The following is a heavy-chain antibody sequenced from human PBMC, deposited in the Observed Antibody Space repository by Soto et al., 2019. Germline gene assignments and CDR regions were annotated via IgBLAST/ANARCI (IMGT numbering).Heavy chain of an antibody. CDR3: ARHSYDSRGYYYYGMDV. CDR1: GYSFTSYW. D-gene: IGHD3-22*01. V-gene: IGHV5-51*01. Sequence: PGESLKISCKGSGYSFTSYWIGWVRQMPGKGLEWMGIIYPGDSDTRYSPSFQGQVTISADKSISTAYLQWSSLKASDTAMYYCARHSYDSRGYYYYGMDVWGQGTTVTVSS. CDR2: IYPGDSDT. J-gene: IGHJ6*02.